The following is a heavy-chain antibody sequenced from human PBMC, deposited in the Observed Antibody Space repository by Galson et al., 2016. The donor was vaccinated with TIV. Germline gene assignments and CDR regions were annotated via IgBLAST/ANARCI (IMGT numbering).Heavy chain of an antibody. J-gene: IGHJ4*02. V-gene: IGHV1-3*01. CDR3: ARDRGGTGDFDY. CDR2: INPGNGDT. D-gene: IGHD7-27*01. CDR1: GYTFIGYA. Sequence: SVKVSCKASGYTFIGYAIHWVRQAPGQRLEWMGWINPGNGDTQYSQNFQGKFTITRDTSASTAYMELSSLRSEDTALYYCARDRGGTGDFDYWGQGTLVTVSS.